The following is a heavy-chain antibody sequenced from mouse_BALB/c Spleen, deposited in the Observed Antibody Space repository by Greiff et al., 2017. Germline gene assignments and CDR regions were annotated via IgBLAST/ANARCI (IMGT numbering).Heavy chain of an antibody. D-gene: IGHD3-1*01. J-gene: IGHJ2*01. V-gene: IGHV1S137*01. CDR2: ISTYYGDA. CDR3: ARGGAPDY. Sequence: VQLQQSGAELVRPGVSVKISCKGSGYTFTDYAMHWVKQSHAKSLEWIGVISTYYGDASYNQKFKGKATMTVDKSSSTAYMELARLTSEDSAIYYCARGGAPDYWGQGTTLTVSS. CDR1: GYTFTDYA.